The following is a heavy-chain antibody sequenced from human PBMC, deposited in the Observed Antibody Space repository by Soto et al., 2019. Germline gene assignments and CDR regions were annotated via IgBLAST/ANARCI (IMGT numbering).Heavy chain of an antibody. CDR1: GFRFSDYG. J-gene: IGHJ4*02. Sequence: ESGGGVVQPGRSLRLSCIGSGFRFSDYGMHWVRQAPGKGLEWVTMMSFDGTYKYSADSVKGQFIISRDNSKNTLYLQMNSLRAEDTAVYYCAKDRRDGEYNSVYDFWGQGTLVTVSS. CDR2: MSFDGTYK. CDR3: AKDRRDGEYNSVYDF. V-gene: IGHV3-30*18. D-gene: IGHD4-17*01.